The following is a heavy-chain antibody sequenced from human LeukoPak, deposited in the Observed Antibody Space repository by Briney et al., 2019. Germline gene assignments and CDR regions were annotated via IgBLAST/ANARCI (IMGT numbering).Heavy chain of an antibody. Sequence: ASVKVSCKASGYTFSDYAMHWVRQAPGQRFEWMGWIDAGNGDTRYSQKFQGRVTITRDTSASTVYMELSSLRSEDTAVYYCARGPGGTLNYDILTFDYWGQGTLVTVSS. J-gene: IGHJ4*02. CDR3: ARGPGGTLNYDILTFDY. CDR1: GYTFSDYA. CDR2: IDAGNGDT. V-gene: IGHV1-3*01. D-gene: IGHD3-9*01.